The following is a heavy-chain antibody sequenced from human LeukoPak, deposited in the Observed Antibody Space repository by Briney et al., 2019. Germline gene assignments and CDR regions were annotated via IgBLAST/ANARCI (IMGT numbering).Heavy chain of an antibody. J-gene: IGHJ4*02. CDR2: IIPIFGTA. D-gene: IGHD3-10*01. Sequence: EASVKVSCKASGGTFSSYAISWVRQAPGQGLEWMGGIIPIFGTANYAQKFQSRVTITADKSTSTAYMELSSLRSEDTAVYYCAVEGYYGSGSYSAPGYWGQGTLVTVSS. V-gene: IGHV1-69*06. CDR1: GGTFSSYA. CDR3: AVEGYYGSGSYSAPGY.